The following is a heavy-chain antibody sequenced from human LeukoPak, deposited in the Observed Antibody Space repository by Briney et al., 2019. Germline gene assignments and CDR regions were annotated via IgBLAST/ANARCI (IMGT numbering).Heavy chain of an antibody. Sequence: PGGSLRLSCAASGFTFSSHAMSWVRQAPGKGLEWVSVIYSGDSTYYADSVRGRFTISRDNSKNTLYLQMNNLRVEDTAVYYCARGGQSYGSGSYYSYYFDSWGQGTLVIVSS. V-gene: IGHV3-53*01. CDR2: IYSGDST. CDR1: GFTFSSHA. D-gene: IGHD3-10*01. J-gene: IGHJ4*02. CDR3: ARGGQSYGSGSYYSYYFDS.